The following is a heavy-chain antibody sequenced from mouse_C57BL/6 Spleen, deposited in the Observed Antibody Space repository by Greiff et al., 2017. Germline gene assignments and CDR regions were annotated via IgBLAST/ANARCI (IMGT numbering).Heavy chain of an antibody. V-gene: IGHV3-6*01. J-gene: IGHJ1*03. CDR2: ISYDGSN. CDR1: GYSITSGYY. CDR3: GSSYWYFDV. D-gene: IGHD1-1*01. Sequence: EVQLQESGPGLVKPSQSLSLTCSVTGYSITSGYYWNWIRQFPGNKLEWMGYISYDGSNNYNPSLKNRISITRDTSKNQFFLKLNSVTTEDTATYYCGSSYWYFDVWGTGTTVTVSS.